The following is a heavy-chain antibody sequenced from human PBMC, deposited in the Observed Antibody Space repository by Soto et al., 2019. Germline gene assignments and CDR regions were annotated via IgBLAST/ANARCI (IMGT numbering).Heavy chain of an antibody. J-gene: IGHJ4*02. CDR1: GGSFSGYY. Sequence: PSETLSLTXAVYGGSFSGYYWSWIRQPPGKGLEWIGETNHSGSTNYNPSLKSRVTISVDTSKNQFSLKLSSVTAADTAVYYCARWSIAARTYYFDYWGQGTLVTVSS. D-gene: IGHD6-6*01. CDR3: ARWSIAARTYYFDY. V-gene: IGHV4-34*01. CDR2: TNHSGST.